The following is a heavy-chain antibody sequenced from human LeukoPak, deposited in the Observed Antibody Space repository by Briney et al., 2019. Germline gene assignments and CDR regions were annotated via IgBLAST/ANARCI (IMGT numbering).Heavy chain of an antibody. CDR3: ARHRDCSSTSCYGRYYYYMDV. J-gene: IGHJ6*03. CDR1: GGSFSGYY. V-gene: IGHV4-34*01. CDR2: INHSGST. D-gene: IGHD2-2*01. Sequence: SETLSLTCAVYGGSFSGYYWSWIRQPPGKGLEWIGEINHSGSTNYNPSLKSRVTISVDTSKNQFSLKLSSVTAADTAVYYCARHRDCSSTSCYGRYYYYMDVWGKGTTVTISS.